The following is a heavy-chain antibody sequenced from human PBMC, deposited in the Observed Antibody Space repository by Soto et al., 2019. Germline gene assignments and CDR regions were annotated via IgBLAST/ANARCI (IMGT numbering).Heavy chain of an antibody. D-gene: IGHD6-19*01. V-gene: IGHV1-3*05. CDR3: ARVAGIAVAGPFDP. CDR1: GYTFTSYA. Sequence: QVQLVQSGAEEKKPGASVKVSCKASGYTFTSYAMHSVRQAPGQRLEWMGWINAGNGNTKYSQKFQGRVTITRDTSASTAYMELSSLRSEDTAVYYCARVAGIAVAGPFDPWGQGTLVTVSS. CDR2: INAGNGNT. J-gene: IGHJ5*02.